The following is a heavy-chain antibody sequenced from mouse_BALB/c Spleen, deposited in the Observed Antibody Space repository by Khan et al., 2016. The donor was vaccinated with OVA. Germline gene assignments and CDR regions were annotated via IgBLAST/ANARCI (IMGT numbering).Heavy chain of an antibody. CDR3: ARQPYYHYNIMDY. V-gene: IGHV2-6-1*01. CDR1: GFSLTNYG. Sequence: QVQLKESGPDLVAPSQSLSITCTISGFSLTNYGIHWVRQPPGKGLEWMVVIWSDGSTTYNSALKSRLTISKDNSNSQVFLKMNSLQNDDTAVYLCARQPYYHYNIMDYWGQGTSVTVSS. CDR2: IWSDGST. J-gene: IGHJ4*01. D-gene: IGHD2-10*01.